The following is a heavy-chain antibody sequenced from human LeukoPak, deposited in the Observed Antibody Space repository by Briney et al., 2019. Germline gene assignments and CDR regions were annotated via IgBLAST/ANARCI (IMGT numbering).Heavy chain of an antibody. J-gene: IGHJ4*02. CDR3: AKGGEAVAGTWGY. CDR2: ISYDGSNK. Sequence: GGSLRLSCAASGFTFSSYGMHWVRQAPGKGLEWVAVISYDGSNKYYADSVKGRFTISRDNSKNTLYLQMNSLRAEDTAVYYCAKGGEAVAGTWGYWGQGTLVTVSS. CDR1: GFTFSSYG. V-gene: IGHV3-30*18. D-gene: IGHD6-19*01.